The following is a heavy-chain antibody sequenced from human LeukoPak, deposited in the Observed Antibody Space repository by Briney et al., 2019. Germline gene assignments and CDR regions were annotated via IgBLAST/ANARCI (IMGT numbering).Heavy chain of an antibody. D-gene: IGHD4-17*01. CDR1: GSSFTSYW. J-gene: IGHJ4*01. CDR2: IYPGDSGT. CDR3: ARRGLETVTLDY. V-gene: IGHV5-51*01. Sequence: GAPLQISSKGSGSSFTSYWIGWGRRMPGKGREWMVIIYPGDSGTRYSPSFQGQVTISADKSISTAYLQWSSLEASDTAMYYCARRGLETVTLDYWGQGTLVTVSS.